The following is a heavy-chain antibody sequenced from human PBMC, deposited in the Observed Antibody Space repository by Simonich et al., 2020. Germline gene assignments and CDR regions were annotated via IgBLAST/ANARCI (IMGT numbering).Heavy chain of an antibody. J-gene: IGHJ3*02. CDR2: INQNRGGT. CDR3: ARGPRWTGDDAFDI. D-gene: IGHD7-27*01. CDR1: GYTFTGYY. V-gene: IGHV1-2*02. Sequence: QVQLVQSGAEVKKPGASVKVSCKASGYTFTGYYMHWVRQAPGKGLEWMGWINQNRGGTNYAQKVQGRVTMTRDTSISTAYMELSRLRSDDTAVYYCARGPRWTGDDAFDIWGQGTMVTVSS.